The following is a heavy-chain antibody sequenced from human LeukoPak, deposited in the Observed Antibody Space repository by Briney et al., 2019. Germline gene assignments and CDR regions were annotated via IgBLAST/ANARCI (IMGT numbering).Heavy chain of an antibody. Sequence: GASVKVSCKASGYTFISYGISWVRQAPGQGLEWMGWISAYNGNTNYAQKLQGRVTVTTDTSTSTAYMELRSLRSDDTAVYYCARVYYYDSSPSFDPWGQGTLVTVSS. CDR2: ISAYNGNT. CDR3: ARVYYYDSSPSFDP. V-gene: IGHV1-18*01. J-gene: IGHJ5*02. D-gene: IGHD3-22*01. CDR1: GYTFISYG.